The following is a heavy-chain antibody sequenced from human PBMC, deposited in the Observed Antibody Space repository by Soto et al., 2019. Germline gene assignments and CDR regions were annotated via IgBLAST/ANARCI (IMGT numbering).Heavy chain of an antibody. J-gene: IGHJ5*02. D-gene: IGHD2-21*01. CDR1: GGTFSSYA. CDR3: ARVGVGIATKTFGWFDL. Sequence: QVQLVQSWAEVKKPGSSVKVSCKASGGTFSSYAISWVRQAPGQGREWMGGIIHIFGTANYAQKFQGRVTITADKSPSTAYMELSSLRSEDTAVYYCARVGVGIATKTFGWFDLWGQGTLVTVS. V-gene: IGHV1-69*06. CDR2: IIHIFGTA.